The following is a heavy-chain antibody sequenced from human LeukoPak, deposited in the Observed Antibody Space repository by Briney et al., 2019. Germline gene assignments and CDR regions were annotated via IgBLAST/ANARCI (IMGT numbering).Heavy chain of an antibody. V-gene: IGHV3-23*01. D-gene: IGHD1-1*01. J-gene: IGHJ4*02. CDR3: AKAAYTSSFRSIDY. Sequence: PGGSLRLSCAASGFTFASYGMSWVRQAPGKGLEWVSVISGSGFSIYYADSVKGRFTISRDNSKNTLYLQMNSLRAEDTAVYYCAKAAYTSSFRSIDYWGQGTLVTVSS. CDR1: GFTFASYG. CDR2: ISGSGFSI.